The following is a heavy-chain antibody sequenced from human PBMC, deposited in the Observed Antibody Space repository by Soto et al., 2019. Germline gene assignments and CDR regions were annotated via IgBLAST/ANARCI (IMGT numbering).Heavy chain of an antibody. J-gene: IGHJ4*02. CDR3: ANEDTSSGSLDY. Sequence: GGSLRLSCAASGFPFGENAMSWVRQAPGKGLEWVSGISDSGATTYYADSVRGRFTISRDNSKNTLYLQMKSLRAEDSASYYCANEDTSSGSLDYWGQGALVTVSS. CDR1: GFPFGENA. CDR2: ISDSGATT. V-gene: IGHV3-23*01. D-gene: IGHD6-19*01.